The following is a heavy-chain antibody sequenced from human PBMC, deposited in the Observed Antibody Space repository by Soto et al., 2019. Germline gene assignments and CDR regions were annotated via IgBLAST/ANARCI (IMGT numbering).Heavy chain of an antibody. CDR1: GFTFSNYG. Sequence: EVQLLESGGGLVQPGGSLRLSCAASGFTFSNYGMSWVRQAPGKGLEWVSGISGSGGSTGYAESVRGRFTISRDNSKNTLSLQVNSLRVEDMAVYYCAKPGYSTSGWLDYWGQGTLVTVSS. CDR2: ISGSGGST. D-gene: IGHD6-19*01. CDR3: AKPGYSTSGWLDY. V-gene: IGHV3-23*01. J-gene: IGHJ4*02.